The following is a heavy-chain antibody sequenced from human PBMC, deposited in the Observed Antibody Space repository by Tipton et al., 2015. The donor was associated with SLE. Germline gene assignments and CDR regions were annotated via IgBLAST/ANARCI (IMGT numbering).Heavy chain of an antibody. CDR2: LSYDAVDE. J-gene: IGHJ1*01. CDR1: GFDLSYYA. D-gene: IGHD4/OR15-4a*01. V-gene: IGHV3-30*04. CDR3: ARTYGELTPAYYGLAY. Sequence: SLRLSCAASGFDLSYYAVQWFRQAPGKGLEWVAFLSYDAVDEYYADAVKGRFTISRDKSNTLFLQMNSLRSEDTAVYYCARTYGELTPAYYGLAYWGQGTLVTVSS.